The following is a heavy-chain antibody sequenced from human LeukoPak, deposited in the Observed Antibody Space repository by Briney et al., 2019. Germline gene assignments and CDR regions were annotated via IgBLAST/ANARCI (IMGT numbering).Heavy chain of an antibody. CDR1: GFTFSSYE. CDR2: ISSSGSTI. CDR3: ARAFLEYCSSTSCHFGVAFDY. Sequence: GGSLRLSCAASGFTFSSYEMNWVRQAPGKGLEWVSYISSSGSTIYYADSVKGRFTISRDNAKNSLYLQMNSLRAEDTAVYYCARAFLEYCSSTSCHFGVAFDYWGQGTLVTVSS. V-gene: IGHV3-48*03. J-gene: IGHJ4*02. D-gene: IGHD2-2*01.